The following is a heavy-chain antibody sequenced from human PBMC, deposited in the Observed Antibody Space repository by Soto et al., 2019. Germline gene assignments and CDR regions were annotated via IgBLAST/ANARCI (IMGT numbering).Heavy chain of an antibody. CDR3: ARLGFGAGNY. Sequence: QLQLQESGPGLVKPSETLSLTCTVSGGSISSSDYYWGWIRQSPGKGLEWIGSIYYSGSTYYNPSPRGRGTISLETSKEPPPPKLNPVTAADTAGYYCARLGFGAGNYWGQGTLVTVSS. D-gene: IGHD3-10*01. CDR1: GGSISSSDYY. J-gene: IGHJ4*02. CDR2: IYYSGST. V-gene: IGHV4-39*02.